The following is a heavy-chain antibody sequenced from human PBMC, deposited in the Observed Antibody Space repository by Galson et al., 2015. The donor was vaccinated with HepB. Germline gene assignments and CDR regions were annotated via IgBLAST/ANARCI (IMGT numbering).Heavy chain of an antibody. CDR3: ASGDCGGNCFRARY. CDR2: IIPIFGTT. J-gene: IGHJ4*02. Sequence: SVTVSCKASRGTFTNSAISWVRQAPGQGLEWMGGIIPIFGTTNYAQKFQGRVTITADKSTYTADKSTYTVYMELNTLRSDDTALYYCASGDCGGNCFRARYWGQGTLVTVSS. CDR1: RGTFTNSA. V-gene: IGHV1-69*06. D-gene: IGHD2-21*01.